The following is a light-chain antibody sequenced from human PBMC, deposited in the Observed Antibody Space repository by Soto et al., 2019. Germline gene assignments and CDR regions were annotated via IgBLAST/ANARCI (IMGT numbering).Light chain of an antibody. Sequence: EIEMTQSPATLSVSPGEEATLSCRASQSVGSNLAWYQQKPGQSPRLLIYGASTRATGIPARFSGSGSGTEFTLTISRMLSEDFAVYYCQHYYNWRPRFGQGNKVEIK. J-gene: IGKJ1*01. V-gene: IGKV3-15*01. CDR1: QSVGSN. CDR2: GAS. CDR3: QHYYNWRPR.